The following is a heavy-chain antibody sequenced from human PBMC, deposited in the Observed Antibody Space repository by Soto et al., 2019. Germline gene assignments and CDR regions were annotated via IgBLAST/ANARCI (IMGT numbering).Heavy chain of an antibody. J-gene: IGHJ4*02. D-gene: IGHD1-7*01. Sequence: SETLSLTCTVSGGSISSSSYYSGCLRQPPGKGQERIGSIYNSRSTYYNPTIKRRITISVDTSKNQFSLKLSSVTAADTAVYYCARQITGTTGFDYWGQGILVTVSS. CDR3: ARQITGTTGFDY. CDR1: GGSISSSSYY. V-gene: IGHV4-39*01. CDR2: IYNSRST.